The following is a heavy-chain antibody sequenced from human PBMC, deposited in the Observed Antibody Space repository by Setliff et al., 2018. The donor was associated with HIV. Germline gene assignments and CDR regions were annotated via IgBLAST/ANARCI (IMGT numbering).Heavy chain of an antibody. CDR3: AKDWRRPFVVLP. CDR1: GFSVNTNY. Sequence: GGSLRLSCAAPGFSVNTNYMNWVRQAPGRGLEWVSILYTGGATYYADSVKGRFTVSRDNAKNMLYLQMSSLRAEDTALYYCAKDWRRPFVVLPWGQGIQVTVSS. V-gene: IGHV3-53*01. J-gene: IGHJ4*02. D-gene: IGHD2-2*01. CDR2: LYTGGAT.